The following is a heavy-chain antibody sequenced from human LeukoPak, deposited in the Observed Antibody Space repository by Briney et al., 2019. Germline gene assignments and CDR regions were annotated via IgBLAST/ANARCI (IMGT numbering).Heavy chain of an antibody. CDR2: ISRSGSPI. D-gene: IGHD5-18*01. CDR3: ARDRNTAMVSDGFDI. V-gene: IGHV3-48*03. J-gene: IGHJ3*02. CDR1: GFTFSSHE. Sequence: PGGSLRLSCAASGFTFSSHEMNWVRQAPGKGLEWVSYISRSGSPIYYADSVKGRFTISRDNAKNSLYLKMNSLRAEDTAVYYCARDRNTAMVSDGFDIWGQGTMVTVSS.